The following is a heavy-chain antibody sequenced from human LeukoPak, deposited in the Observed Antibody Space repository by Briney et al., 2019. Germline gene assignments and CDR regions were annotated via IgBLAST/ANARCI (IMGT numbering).Heavy chain of an antibody. CDR3: TRDWYYYDSSGYPVYYYYMDV. V-gene: IGHV3-49*04. D-gene: IGHD3-22*01. CDR2: IRSKAYGGTT. Sequence: GRSLRLSCTASGFTFGDYAMSWVRQAPGKGLEWVGFIRSKAYGGTTEYAASVKGRFTISRDDSKSIAYLQMNSLKTEDTAVYYCTRDWYYYDSSGYPVYYYYMDVWGKGTTVTVSS. CDR1: GFTFGDYA. J-gene: IGHJ6*03.